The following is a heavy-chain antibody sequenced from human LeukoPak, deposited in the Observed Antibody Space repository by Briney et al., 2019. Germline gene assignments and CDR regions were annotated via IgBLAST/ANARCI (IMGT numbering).Heavy chain of an antibody. D-gene: IGHD2-8*01. CDR2: INPSGGST. Sequence: GGSLRLACAASGFTFISYYMHWVRQAPGQGLEWMGIINPSGGSTSYAQKFQDRVTMTRDTSTSTVYMELSSLKSEDTAVYYCAREDVVLVDAVRYYYYGMDVWGQGTTVTVSS. J-gene: IGHJ6*02. CDR1: GFTFISYY. V-gene: IGHV1-46*01. CDR3: AREDVVLVDAVRYYYYGMDV.